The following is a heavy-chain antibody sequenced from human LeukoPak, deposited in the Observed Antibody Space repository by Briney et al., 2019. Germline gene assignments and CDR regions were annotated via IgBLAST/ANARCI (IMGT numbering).Heavy chain of an antibody. CDR3: VASSWAYYFDY. V-gene: IGHV3-21*01. D-gene: IGHD6-13*01. CDR2: ISSSSSYI. CDR1: GFTFSSYS. Sequence: QSGGSLRLSCAASGFTFSSYSMNWVREAPGKALEWVSSISSSSSYIYYADSVKRRFTISRDNAKNSQYLQMNSLRVEDTAIYYCVASSWAYYFDYWGQGTLVTVSS. J-gene: IGHJ4*02.